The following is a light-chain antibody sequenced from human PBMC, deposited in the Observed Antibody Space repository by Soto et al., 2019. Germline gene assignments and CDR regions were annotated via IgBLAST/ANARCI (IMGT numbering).Light chain of an antibody. CDR2: DAS. J-gene: IGKJ1*01. CDR1: QSVSSY. Sequence: ERVLISSVATPSLSPGETATLSCRASQSVSSYLAWYQQKPGQAPRLLIYDASNRATGIPARFSGSGSGTDFTLTISSLDPQDFAVYYCQQPSNWPPTFGQGTRWISN. V-gene: IGKV3-11*01. CDR3: QQPSNWPPT.